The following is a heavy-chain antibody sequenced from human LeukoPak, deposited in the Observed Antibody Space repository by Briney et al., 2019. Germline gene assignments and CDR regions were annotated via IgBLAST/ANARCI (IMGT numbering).Heavy chain of an antibody. CDR2: IYTVGTT. CDR1: GFTVSSYY. V-gene: IGHV3-66*01. D-gene: IGHD6-19*01. Sequence: GGSLRPSCAASGFTVSSYYMSWVRQAPGEGLEWVSAIYTVGTTYYADSVKGRFTVSRDNSKNTLYLQMSSLRVEDTAVYYCARRDSSGWYFDYWGQGTLVTVSS. CDR3: ARRDSSGWYFDY. J-gene: IGHJ4*02.